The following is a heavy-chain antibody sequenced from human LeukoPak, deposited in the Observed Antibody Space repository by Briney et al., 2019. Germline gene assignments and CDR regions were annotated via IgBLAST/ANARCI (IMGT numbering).Heavy chain of an antibody. CDR3: VRDWGYDSSGYWQKYFDT. Sequence: QPGGSLRLSCATSGFTFTTFWMHWVRHAPGKGLVWVSRINHDGSSTNYADSVKGRFTISRDNAKNTVYLQMSSLRAEDTAVYYCVRDWGYDSSGYWQKYFDTWGQGTLVTVSS. V-gene: IGHV3-74*01. CDR1: GFTFTTFW. D-gene: IGHD3-22*01. CDR2: INHDGSST. J-gene: IGHJ4*02.